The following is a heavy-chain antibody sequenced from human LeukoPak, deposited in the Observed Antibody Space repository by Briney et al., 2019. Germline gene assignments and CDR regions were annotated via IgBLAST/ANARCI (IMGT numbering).Heavy chain of an antibody. CDR1: GFTFDDYA. D-gene: IGHD6-19*01. CDR3: AKGSSGWYFSFDY. J-gene: IGHJ4*02. CDR2: ISWDGGST. Sequence: PGGSLRLSCAASGFTFDDYAMHWVRQAPGKGLEWVSLISWDGGSTYYADSVKGRFTISRDNSKNSLYLQMNSLRAEDTALYYCAKGSSGWYFSFDYWGQGTLVTVSS. V-gene: IGHV3-43D*03.